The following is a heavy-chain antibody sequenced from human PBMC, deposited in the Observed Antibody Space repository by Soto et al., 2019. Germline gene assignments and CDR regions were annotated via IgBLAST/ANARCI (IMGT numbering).Heavy chain of an antibody. V-gene: IGHV3-9*01. Sequence: EVQLVESGGDLVQPGASLRLSCAGFGFSLDDYSMHWVRQAPGKGLEWVAGISWNSDKRGFAASVRGRFTVSKDSAKNSLYLQMNSLSIEDTALYYCAKGVRRTGNEVDGWGQGTAVIVS. CDR2: ISWNSDKR. D-gene: IGHD1-1*01. J-gene: IGHJ6*02. CDR1: GFSLDDYS. CDR3: AKGVRRTGNEVDG.